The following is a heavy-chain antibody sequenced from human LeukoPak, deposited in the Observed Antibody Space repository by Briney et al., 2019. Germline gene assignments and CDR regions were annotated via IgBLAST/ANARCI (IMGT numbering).Heavy chain of an antibody. V-gene: IGHV4-39*07. J-gene: IGHJ6*03. CDR2: IYYSGST. D-gene: IGHD6-13*01. Sequence: PSETLSLTCTVSGGSISSSSYYWGWIRQPPGKGLEWIGSIYYSGSTYYHPSLKSRVTMSVDTYKHQFSLKLSSVTAADTAVYYCARSPIAAHHNYYYYYYMDVWGKGTTVTVSS. CDR3: ARSPIAAHHNYYYYYYMDV. CDR1: GGSISSSSYY.